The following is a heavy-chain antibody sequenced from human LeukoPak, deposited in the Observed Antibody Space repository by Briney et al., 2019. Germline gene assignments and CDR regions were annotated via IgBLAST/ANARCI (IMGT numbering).Heavy chain of an antibody. D-gene: IGHD1-26*01. J-gene: IGHJ4*02. V-gene: IGHV4-59*11. Sequence: PSETLSLTCTVPGGSISGHYWSWIRQPPGRGLEWIAYIHSTGRTNYNPSLKSRVTILVDTPKNQFSLQLRSVTAADTAVYYCVRTTPGGSGDYWGQGTLVTVSS. CDR3: VRTTPGGSGDY. CDR2: IHSTGRT. CDR1: GGSISGHY.